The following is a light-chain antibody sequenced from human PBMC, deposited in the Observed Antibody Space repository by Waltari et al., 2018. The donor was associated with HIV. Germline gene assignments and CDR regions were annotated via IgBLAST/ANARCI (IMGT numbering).Light chain of an antibody. V-gene: IGKV1-39*01. CDR2: AAS. CDR3: QQSHSNPRS. CDR1: QSISTY. Sequence: DIQMTQSPSSLSASVGDRVTITCRASQSISTYLNWYQQKPGRAPKLLIYAASSLQSGVPTRFSGSGSVTDFTLTISSLQPEDFATYSCQQSHSNPRSFGQGTKVEIK. J-gene: IGKJ1*01.